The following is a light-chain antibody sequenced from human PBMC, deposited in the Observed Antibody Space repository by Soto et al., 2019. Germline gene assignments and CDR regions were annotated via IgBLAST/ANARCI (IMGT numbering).Light chain of an antibody. Sequence: DIQMTQSPSTLSASIGDRVTITCRASQTISNWLAWFQQKPGKPPNPLIYKASSLESGVPSRFSGSGSETEFTLTISSLQPDDFATYYCQQYDSYPYTFGQGPKMAIK. CDR2: KAS. CDR1: QTISNW. J-gene: IGKJ2*01. CDR3: QQYDSYPYT. V-gene: IGKV1-5*03.